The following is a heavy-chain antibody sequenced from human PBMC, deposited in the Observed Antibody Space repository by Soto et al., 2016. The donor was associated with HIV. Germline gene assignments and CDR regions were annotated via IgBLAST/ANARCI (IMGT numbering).Heavy chain of an antibody. CDR2: INHSGST. Sequence: QVQLQQWGAGLLKPSETLSLTCAVYGESFSGYYWSWIRQPPGKGLEWIGEINHSGSTNYNPSLKSRVTISVDTSKNQFSLKLSSVTAADTAIYYCARHGLQYYAFDIWGQGTMVTVSS. J-gene: IGHJ3*02. D-gene: IGHD3-9*01. CDR3: ARHGLQYYAFDI. CDR1: GESFSGYY. V-gene: IGHV4-34*01.